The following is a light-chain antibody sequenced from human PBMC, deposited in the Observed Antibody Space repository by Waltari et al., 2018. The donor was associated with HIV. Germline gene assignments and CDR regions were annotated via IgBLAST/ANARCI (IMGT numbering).Light chain of an antibody. CDR1: NSAVGGYNL. CDR3: CAYAGSTTYVI. V-gene: IGLV2-23*02. J-gene: IGLJ2*01. CDR2: EVS. Sequence: QSALTQPASVSGSPGQSITIYCHGTNSAVGGYNLVAWYQQPPGKAPKLMIYEVSKRPSGVSNRFSGSKSGNTASLTISGLQAEDEADYYCCAYAGSTTYVIFGGGTKLTVL.